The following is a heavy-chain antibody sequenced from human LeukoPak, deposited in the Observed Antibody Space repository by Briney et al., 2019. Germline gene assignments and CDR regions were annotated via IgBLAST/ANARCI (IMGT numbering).Heavy chain of an antibody. D-gene: IGHD3-10*01. CDR3: ARGITSLVYGVNWFDV. V-gene: IGHV4-30-4*08. CDR1: GGSISSGDYY. CDR2: VYYCGST. J-gene: IGHJ5*02. Sequence: SETLSLTCTVSGGSISSGDYYWSWIRQPPGKVLVWIGYVYYCGSTYYNPFHKSRVTTSVDTSKSQCALKLSSVSAAVTAVYYCARGITSLVYGVNWFDVYCQGTGATVSS.